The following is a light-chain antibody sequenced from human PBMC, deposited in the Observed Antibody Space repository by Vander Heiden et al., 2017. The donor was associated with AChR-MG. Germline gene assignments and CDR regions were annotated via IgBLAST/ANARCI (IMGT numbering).Light chain of an antibody. CDR1: QTITRY. CDR2: TAS. V-gene: IGKV1-39*01. Sequence: DIQMTQSPSSLSASVGDRVTITCRASQTITRYLNWYQQRAGQAPKVLIYTASSLKSGVPSRFSGSGAGTEFTLTISRLQPEDFATYYCHQTDFTPWTFGQGTRVEIK. J-gene: IGKJ1*01. CDR3: HQTDFTPWT.